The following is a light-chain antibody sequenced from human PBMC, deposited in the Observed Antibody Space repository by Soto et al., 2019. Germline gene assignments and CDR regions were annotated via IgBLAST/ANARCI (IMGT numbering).Light chain of an antibody. CDR2: AAS. V-gene: IGKV1-8*01. CDR3: QQYNFYPWT. CDR1: QSISSY. J-gene: IGKJ1*01. Sequence: AIRMTQSPSSLSASTGDRVTITCRASQSISSYLGWYQQQPGKAPNLLIYAASSLESGVPSSFSGSGSGTDFTLTISSLQPDDFATYFCQQYNFYPWTFGQGTKVDIK.